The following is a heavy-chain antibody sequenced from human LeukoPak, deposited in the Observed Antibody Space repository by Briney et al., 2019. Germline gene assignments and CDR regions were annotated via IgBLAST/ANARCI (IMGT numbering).Heavy chain of an antibody. Sequence: GGSLRLSCAASGFTFSSYGMHWVRQAPGKGLEWVAFIRYDGSNKYYADSVKGRFTISRDNSKNTLYLQMNSLRAEDTAVYYCAKVGYGSGSYYNNYYYYYMDVWGKGTTVTISS. CDR2: IRYDGSNK. V-gene: IGHV3-30*02. CDR3: AKVGYGSGSYYNNYYYYYMDV. D-gene: IGHD3-10*01. CDR1: GFTFSSYG. J-gene: IGHJ6*03.